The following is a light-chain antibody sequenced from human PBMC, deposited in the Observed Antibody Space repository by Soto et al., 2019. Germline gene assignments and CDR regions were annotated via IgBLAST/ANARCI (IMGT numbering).Light chain of an antibody. CDR3: QQYGSSSWT. V-gene: IGKV3-20*01. CDR1: QSVSSSY. CDR2: GAS. J-gene: IGKJ1*01. Sequence: EIVLTQSPGTLSLSPGERATLSYRASQSVSSSYLAWYQQKPGQAPRLLIYGASSRATGIPDRFSGSGSGTDFTLTISRLETEDFAVYYCQQYGSSSWTFGQGTKVEIK.